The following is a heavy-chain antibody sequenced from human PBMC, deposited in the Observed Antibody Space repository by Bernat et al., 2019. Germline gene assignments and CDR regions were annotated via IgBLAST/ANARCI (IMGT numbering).Heavy chain of an antibody. CDR1: GGSISSSSYY. V-gene: IGHV4-39*01. CDR3: ASIRVDTASSAY. D-gene: IGHD5-18*01. J-gene: IGHJ4*02. Sequence: QLQLQESGPGLVKPSETLSLTCTVSGGSISSSSYYWGWIRQPPGKGLEWIGSIYYSGSTYYNPSLKSRVTISVGTSKNPFSLKLSSVTAPDTPVYYCASIRVDTASSAYRGQGTLVHVSS. CDR2: IYYSGST.